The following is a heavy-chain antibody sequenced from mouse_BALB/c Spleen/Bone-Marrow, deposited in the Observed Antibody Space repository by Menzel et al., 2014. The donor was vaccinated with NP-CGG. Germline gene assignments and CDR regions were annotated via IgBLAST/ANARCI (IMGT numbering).Heavy chain of an antibody. D-gene: IGHD2-4*01. CDR2: IDPANGNT. J-gene: IGHJ2*01. Sequence: VQLKESGAELVKPGASVKLSCTASGFNIKDTYMHWVKQRPEQGLEWIGRIDPANGNTKYDPKFQGKATITADTSSNXXXXXXSSLTSEDTAVYYCARGYYDYDLDYWGQGTTLTVSS. CDR3: ARGYYDYDLDY. CDR1: GFNIKDTY. V-gene: IGHV14-3*02.